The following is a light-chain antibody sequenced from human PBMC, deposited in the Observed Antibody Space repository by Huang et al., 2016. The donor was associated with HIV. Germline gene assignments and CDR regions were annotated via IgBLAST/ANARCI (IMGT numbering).Light chain of an antibody. CDR2: GAS. CDR3: QQYHNWPYT. V-gene: IGKV3-15*01. CDR1: QSVATN. J-gene: IGKJ2*01. Sequence: EIIMTQSPATLSLSPGERASLSCRANQSVATNLAWYLHRPGQSPRIRIFGASTRSSGLPGRFSGSGSGTQCTLTVSGLQSEDFAVYYCQQYHNWPYTFGQGTKLEI.